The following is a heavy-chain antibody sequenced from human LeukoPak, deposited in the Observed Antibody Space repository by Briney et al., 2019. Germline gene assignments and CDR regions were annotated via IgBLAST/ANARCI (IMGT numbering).Heavy chain of an antibody. J-gene: IGHJ1*01. Sequence: GGSLRLSCAASGFTLSGHWMHWFRQPPGKGLEWVAHINPDGRDTYYVDSVKGRFTISRDNAQNSMYLQMNSLRVEDTAVYYCTSWGDTTAEYFQRWGQGTLVTVSS. CDR1: GFTLSGHW. D-gene: IGHD2-21*02. CDR2: INPDGRDT. CDR3: TSWGDTTAEYFQR. V-gene: IGHV3-7*01.